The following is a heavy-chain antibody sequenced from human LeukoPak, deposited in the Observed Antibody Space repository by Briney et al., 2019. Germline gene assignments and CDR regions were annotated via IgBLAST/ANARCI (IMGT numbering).Heavy chain of an antibody. CDR3: ARDITAMVRGVISSPAFDI. D-gene: IGHD3-10*01. Sequence: SVKVSCKASGYTFTDYYIHWVRQAPGQGLEWMGGIIPIFGTANYAQKFQGRVTITADESTSTAYMELSSLRSEDTAVYYCARDITAMVRGVISSPAFDIWGQGTMVTVSS. CDR2: IIPIFGTA. CDR1: GYTFTDYY. V-gene: IGHV1-69*13. J-gene: IGHJ3*02.